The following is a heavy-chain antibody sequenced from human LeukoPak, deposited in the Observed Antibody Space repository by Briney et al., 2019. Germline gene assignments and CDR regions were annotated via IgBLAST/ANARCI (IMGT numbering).Heavy chain of an antibody. J-gene: IGHJ4*02. V-gene: IGHV4-59*01. CDR1: GASISSYY. D-gene: IGHD2-21*02. CDR2: IFYSGSS. CDR3: ARGSRVVTAFGVDY. Sequence: SETLSLTCTVSGASISSYYWSWIRQPPGKGLEWIGYIFYSGSSNYNPSLKSRVTISVDTSKNQFSLQLSSVTAADTAVYYCARGSRVVTAFGVDYWGQGTLVTVSS.